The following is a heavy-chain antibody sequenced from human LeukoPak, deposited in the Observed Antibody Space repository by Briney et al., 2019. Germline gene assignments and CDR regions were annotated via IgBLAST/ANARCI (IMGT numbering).Heavy chain of an antibody. CDR2: IYYSGTT. CDR3: TSQSAPYYYNSGIPYFDD. J-gene: IGHJ4*02. Sequence: KSSETASLACTVSGVSISNFYWSWIRQPPGKGLEWIGFIYYSGTTNYNPSLKSRVSLSVDRSKNQFSLKVNSVTAADTAVYYCTSQSAPYYYNSGIPYFDDWGQGALVTVSS. V-gene: IGHV4-59*01. CDR1: GVSISNFY. D-gene: IGHD3-10*01.